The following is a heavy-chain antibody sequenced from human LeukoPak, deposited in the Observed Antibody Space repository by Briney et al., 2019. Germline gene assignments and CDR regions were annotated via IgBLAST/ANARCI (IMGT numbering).Heavy chain of an antibody. CDR3: TRDLTGTTWSENDY. CDR1: GLSVRGSY. J-gene: IGHJ4*02. Sequence: GGSLRLSCVASGLSVRGSYMSWVRQAPGKGLEWVSVIYSGDKTYYADSVKGRFTISRDTSKNTLYLQMNNLRADDTAMYYCTRDLTGTTWSENDYWGQGTLVTISS. D-gene: IGHD6-13*01. V-gene: IGHV3-53*01. CDR2: IYSGDKT.